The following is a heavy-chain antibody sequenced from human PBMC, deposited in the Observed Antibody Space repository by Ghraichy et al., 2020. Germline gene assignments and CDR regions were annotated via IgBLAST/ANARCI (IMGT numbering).Heavy chain of an antibody. CDR3: ARDGGIGSSSGWYFEY. CDR1: GFTFSSYS. D-gene: IGHD6-6*01. J-gene: IGHJ4*02. CDR2: ISRSSITI. Sequence: GGSLRLSCAASGFTFSSYSMNWVRQAPGKGLEWVSYISRSSITINYADSVKGRFTISRDNAKNSLSLQMNSLRAEDTAVYYCARDGGIGSSSGWYFEYWGQGTLVTVSS. V-gene: IGHV3-48*01.